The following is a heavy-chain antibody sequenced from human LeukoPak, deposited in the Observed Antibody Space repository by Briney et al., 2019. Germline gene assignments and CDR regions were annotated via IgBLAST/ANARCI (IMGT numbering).Heavy chain of an antibody. CDR2: IYTSGST. V-gene: IGHV4-4*09. Sequence: SETLSLTCTVSGGSISSYYWSWIRQPLGKGLEWIGYIYTSGSTNYNPSLKSRVTISVDTSKNQFSLKLSSVTVADTAVYYCARDYGGNGLFDYWGQGTLVTVSS. D-gene: IGHD4-23*01. J-gene: IGHJ4*02. CDR3: ARDYGGNGLFDY. CDR1: GGSISSYY.